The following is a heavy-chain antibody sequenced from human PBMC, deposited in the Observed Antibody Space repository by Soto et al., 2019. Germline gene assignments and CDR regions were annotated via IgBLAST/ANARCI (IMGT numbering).Heavy chain of an antibody. CDR3: ARRYGSWVDC. J-gene: IGHJ4*02. Sequence: SETLSLTCIVSGDFTSRDYWSWIRQPPGKGLEWIGYVHHSGGTNYNPSLKSRVTFSLDTSKNQFSLNLTSVTAADTAVYYCARRYGSWVDCWGLGTLVTVSS. CDR1: GDFTSRDY. CDR2: VHHSGGT. V-gene: IGHV4-59*01. D-gene: IGHD1-26*01.